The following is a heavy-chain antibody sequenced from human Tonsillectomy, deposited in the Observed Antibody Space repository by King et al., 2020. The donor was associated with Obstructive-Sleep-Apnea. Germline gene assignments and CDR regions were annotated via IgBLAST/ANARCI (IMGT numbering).Heavy chain of an antibody. CDR3: ARHYYDSSGYYSGVAFDI. CDR1: RFTFSSYW. CDR2: INSDGSST. J-gene: IGHJ3*02. V-gene: IGHV3-74*01. Sequence: VQLVESGGGLVQPGGSLRLSCAASRFTFSSYWIHWVRQVPGKGLVWVSRINSDGSSTNYADSVKGRFTTSRDNAKKPLYLQMNSLRAEDTAVYYCARHYYDSSGYYSGVAFDIWGQGTMVTVSS. D-gene: IGHD3-22*01.